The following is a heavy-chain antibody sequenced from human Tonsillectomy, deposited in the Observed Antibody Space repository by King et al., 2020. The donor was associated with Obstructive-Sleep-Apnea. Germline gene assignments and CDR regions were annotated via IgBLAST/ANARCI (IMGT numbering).Heavy chain of an antibody. Sequence: VQLVESGGGLIQPGGSLRLSCAASGFTVSGYWMHWVRQAPGKGLVWVSRINSDGSSTTYADSVKGRFNIARDNAKNTLYLQMTSLRAEDTAVYYCARGGGHYYYYYGLDVWGQGTTVTVSS. CDR1: GFTVSGYW. CDR2: INSDGSST. V-gene: IGHV3-74*02. D-gene: IGHD3-16*01. CDR3: ARGGGHYYYYYGLDV. J-gene: IGHJ6*02.